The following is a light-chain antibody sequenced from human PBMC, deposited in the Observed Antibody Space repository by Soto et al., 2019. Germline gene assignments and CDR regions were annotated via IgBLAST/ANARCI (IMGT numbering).Light chain of an antibody. CDR3: AAWDVSLVV. V-gene: IGLV1-44*01. Sequence: QSVLTQPPSASGTPGQRVTISCSGSSSNIGTSTVIWYQQLPGAAPKLLIYSDNQRPSGVPDRFSGSKSGTSASLTISGLQSEDEADYYCAAWDVSLVVFGGGPSSPS. CDR1: SSNIGTST. J-gene: IGLJ2*01. CDR2: SDN.